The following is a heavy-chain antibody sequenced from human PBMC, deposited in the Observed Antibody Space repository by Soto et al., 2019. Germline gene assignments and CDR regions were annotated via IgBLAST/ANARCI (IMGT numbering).Heavy chain of an antibody. V-gene: IGHV4-4*02. D-gene: IGHD3-9*01. CDR1: SGSISSSNW. Sequence: SETLSLTCAVSSGSISSSNWWSWVRQPPGKGLEWIGYVYYTGSTSYNPSLKRRVTFSADSSRGQFSLRLNSVTAADTAVYYCARSVLGPDLLADSFVDYYYYMDVWGQGTTVTVSS. CDR2: VYYTGST. CDR3: ARSVLGPDLLADSFVDYYYYMDV. J-gene: IGHJ6*03.